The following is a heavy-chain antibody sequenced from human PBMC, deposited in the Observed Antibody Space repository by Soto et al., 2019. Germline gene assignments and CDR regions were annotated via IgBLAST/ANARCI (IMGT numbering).Heavy chain of an antibody. J-gene: IGHJ4*02. Sequence: EVQLLESGGGLVQPGGSLRLSCAASGFTFSSYAMSWVRQAPGKGLEWVSAISRIGSSTYYADSVKGRFTISRDNSKNTLYLQMDSLRGEDTAVYFCAKGSSGLRFLEWLSPHDYWGQGTLVTVSS. D-gene: IGHD3-3*01. CDR1: GFTFSSYA. V-gene: IGHV3-23*01. CDR2: ISRIGSST. CDR3: AKGSSGLRFLEWLSPHDY.